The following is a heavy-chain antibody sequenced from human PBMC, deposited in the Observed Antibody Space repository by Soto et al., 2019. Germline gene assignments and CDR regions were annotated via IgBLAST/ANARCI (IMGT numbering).Heavy chain of an antibody. CDR2: TRNKANSYTT. D-gene: IGHD5-12*01. CDR3: ARPATTPGGVRAFDI. V-gene: IGHV3-72*01. CDR1: GFTFSDHY. J-gene: IGHJ3*02. Sequence: EVQLVESGGGLVQPGGSLRLSCAASGFTFSDHYMDWVRQAPGKGLEWVGRTRNKANSYTTEYAASVKGRFTISRDDSKNSLYLQMNSLKTEDTAVYYWARPATTPGGVRAFDIWGQGTMVTVSS.